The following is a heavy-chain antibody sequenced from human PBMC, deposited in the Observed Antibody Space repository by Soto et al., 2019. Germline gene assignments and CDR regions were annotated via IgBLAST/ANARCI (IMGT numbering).Heavy chain of an antibody. CDR2: IIPSTGST. D-gene: IGHD6-13*01. V-gene: IGHV1-69*12. Sequence: QVQLVQSGAEVKKPGSSVKVSCKAFGGTFSTYAVSWVRQAPGHGLAWVGGIIPSTGSTNHAQKFQGRVTITADESTRTVYMDLTSLRSDVTAVYYCARGGSSSDYWGQGTLVTVSS. CDR3: ARGGSSSDY. J-gene: IGHJ4*02. CDR1: GGTFSTYA.